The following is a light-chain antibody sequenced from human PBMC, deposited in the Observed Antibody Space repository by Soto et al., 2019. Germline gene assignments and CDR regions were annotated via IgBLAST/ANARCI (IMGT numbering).Light chain of an antibody. Sequence: EIVLTQSPGTLSLSPGERATLSCRASQSVRNSLLAWYQQKPGQPPRLIIYDASTRATGTPDRFSGSGSGTDFTLTISRLEPEDFAVYYCQQRSNWITFGQGTRLEI. CDR1: QSVRNSL. CDR3: QQRSNWIT. J-gene: IGKJ5*01. CDR2: DAS. V-gene: IGKV3D-20*02.